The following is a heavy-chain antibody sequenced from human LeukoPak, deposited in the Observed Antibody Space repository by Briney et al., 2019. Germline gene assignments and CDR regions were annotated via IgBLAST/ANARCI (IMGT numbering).Heavy chain of an antibody. V-gene: IGHV1-69*04. J-gene: IGHJ4*02. CDR2: IIPILGIA. D-gene: IGHD6-13*01. CDR3: ASKEFRFEMQQLPTGLVY. CDR1: GGTFSSYA. Sequence: ASVKVSCKASGGTFSSYAISWVRQAPGQGLEWMGRIIPILGIANYAQKFQGRVTITADKSTSTAYMELSSLRSEDTAVYYCASKEFRFEMQQLPTGLVYWGQGTLVTVSS.